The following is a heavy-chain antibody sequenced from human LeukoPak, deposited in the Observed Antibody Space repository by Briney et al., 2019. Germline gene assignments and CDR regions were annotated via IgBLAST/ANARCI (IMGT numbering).Heavy chain of an antibody. V-gene: IGHV1-2*02. CDR3: AREQAGDEYNWFDP. D-gene: IGHD1-14*01. CDR1: GYTFTGYY. CDR2: INPNSGGT. Sequence: GASVKVSCKAFGYTFTGYYMHWVRQAPGQGLEWLGWINPNSGGTNYAQKFQGRVTMTRDTSISTAYMELSRLRSDDTAVYYCAREQAGDEYNWFDPWGQGTLVTVSS. J-gene: IGHJ5*02.